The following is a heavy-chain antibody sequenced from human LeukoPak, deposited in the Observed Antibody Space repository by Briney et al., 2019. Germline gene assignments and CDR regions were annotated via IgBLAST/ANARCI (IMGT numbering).Heavy chain of an antibody. V-gene: IGHV3-74*01. CDR3: VRVLSGSWDWFDP. Sequence: GESLRLSCAASGFTFSRYWIHWVRQAPGKGLEWVSRINPDGSTTTYADSVEGRFTISRDNAKNTVYLQMNSLRAEDTALYHCVRVLSGSWDWFDPWGQGTLVTVSS. J-gene: IGHJ5*02. CDR2: INPDGSTT. CDR1: GFTFSRYW. D-gene: IGHD3-22*01.